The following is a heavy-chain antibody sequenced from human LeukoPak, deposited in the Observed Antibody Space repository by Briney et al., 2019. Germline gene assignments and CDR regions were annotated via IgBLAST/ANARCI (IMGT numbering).Heavy chain of an antibody. V-gene: IGHV1-8*03. D-gene: IGHD5-12*01. CDR1: GYTFTSYD. CDR3: ARWRDSGYDSGNDY. CDR2: MNPNSGNT. J-gene: IGHJ4*02. Sequence: ASVKVSCKASGYTFTSYDINWVRQATGQGLEWMGWMNPNSGNTGYAQKFQGRVTITRNTAISTAYMELSSLRSEDTAVYYCARWRDSGYDSGNDYWGQGTLVTVSS.